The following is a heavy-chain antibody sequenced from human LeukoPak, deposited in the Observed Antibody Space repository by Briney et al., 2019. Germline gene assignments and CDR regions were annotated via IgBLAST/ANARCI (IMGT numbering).Heavy chain of an antibody. CDR1: GFTFSSYT. J-gene: IGHJ1*01. V-gene: IGHV3-23*01. CDR3: ARTGGLEPLKH. CDR2: ISGSGGST. D-gene: IGHD1-1*01. Sequence: PGGSLRLSCAASGFTFSSYTMSWVRQAPGKGLEWVSAISGSGGSTYYADSVKGRFTISRDNSKNTLYLQMNSLRAEDTAVYYCARTGGLEPLKHWGQGTLVTVSS.